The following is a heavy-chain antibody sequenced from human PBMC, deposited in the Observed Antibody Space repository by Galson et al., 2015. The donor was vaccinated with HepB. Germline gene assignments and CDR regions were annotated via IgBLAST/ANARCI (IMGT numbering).Heavy chain of an antibody. V-gene: IGHV3-23*01. Sequence: SLRLSCAASGFTFSSYAMSWVRQAPGKGLEWVSAISGSGGSTYYADSVKGRFTISRDNSKNTLYLQMNSLRAEDTAVYYCARAGTVTSRNYFDYWGQGTLVTVSS. CDR3: ARAGTVTSRNYFDY. D-gene: IGHD4-17*01. J-gene: IGHJ4*02. CDR1: GFTFSSYA. CDR2: ISGSGGST.